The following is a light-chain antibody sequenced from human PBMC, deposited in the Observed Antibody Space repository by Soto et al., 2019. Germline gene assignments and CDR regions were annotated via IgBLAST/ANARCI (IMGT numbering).Light chain of an antibody. V-gene: IGKV3-20*01. CDR2: GAS. J-gene: IGKJ1*01. CDR3: QHYGQT. Sequence: IVLTQSPGTLSLSPGEIATVYCRVSQSVSRASLAWYHKRPGQAPRLLIYGASSRATGVPDRFSGGGSGTDFTLTISILEPEDLGVYYCQHYGQTFGPGTKVDIK. CDR1: QSVSRAS.